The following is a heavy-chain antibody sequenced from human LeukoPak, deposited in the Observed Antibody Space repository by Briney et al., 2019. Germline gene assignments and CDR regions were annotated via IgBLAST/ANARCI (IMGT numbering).Heavy chain of an antibody. CDR1: GYTFTNYW. Sequence: GESLKISCKGSGYTFTNYWIGWVRQMPGKGLEWMGIIFPDDSDTRYSPSFQAQVAISVDKSISTTYLQWSSLKASDTAMYYCARRKHSNYPPDYWGQGTLVSVSS. CDR2: IFPDDSDT. D-gene: IGHD4-11*01. J-gene: IGHJ4*02. V-gene: IGHV5-51*01. CDR3: ARRKHSNYPPDY.